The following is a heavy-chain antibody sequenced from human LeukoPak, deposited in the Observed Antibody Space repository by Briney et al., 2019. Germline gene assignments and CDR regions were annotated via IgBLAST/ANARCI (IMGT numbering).Heavy chain of an antibody. CDR1: GYTFADYY. CDR2: IIPNSGGT. CDR3: ARGDVYRSLDP. J-gene: IGHJ5*02. V-gene: IGHV1-2*02. Sequence: ASVEVSCKASGYTFADYYIHWVRQAPGQGLEWMGWIIPNSGGTNFAQKFQGRVTMTRDTSISTAYMELSSLRSDDTAVYYCARGDVYRSLDPWGQGTLVTVSS. D-gene: IGHD6-19*01.